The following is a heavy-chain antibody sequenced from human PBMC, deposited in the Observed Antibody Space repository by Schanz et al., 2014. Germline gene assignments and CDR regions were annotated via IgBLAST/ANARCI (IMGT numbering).Heavy chain of an antibody. CDR2: ISRDGTTS. J-gene: IGHJ4*02. CDR3: AKVQTHTLYGGNSCFDY. CDR1: GFTFSDYY. Sequence: QVQLVESGGGVVQPGRSLRLSCAASGFTFSDYYMSWIRQAPGKGLEWLSYISRDGTTSYYADSVKGRFTISRDNAKNSLYLQMNSLRPEDTALYYCAKVQTHTLYGGNSCFDYWGQGTLVTVSS. D-gene: IGHD2-21*02. V-gene: IGHV3-11*01.